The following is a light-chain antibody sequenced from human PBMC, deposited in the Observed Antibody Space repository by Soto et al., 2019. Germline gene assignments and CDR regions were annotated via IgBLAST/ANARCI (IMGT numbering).Light chain of an antibody. CDR1: QSISSW. CDR2: KAS. CDR3: QQSAT. Sequence: DIHITQSPSTLSASVGDRVTITCRASQSISSWLAWYQQKPGKAPKLLIYKASSLESGVPSRFSGSGSGTEFTLTISSLQPDDFATYYCQQSATFGQGTKV. V-gene: IGKV1-5*03. J-gene: IGKJ1*01.